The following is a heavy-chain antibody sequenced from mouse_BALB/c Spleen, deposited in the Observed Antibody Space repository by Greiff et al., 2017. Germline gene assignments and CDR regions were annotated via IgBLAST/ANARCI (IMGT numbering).Heavy chain of an antibody. Sequence: VQLKESGAELVKPGASVKLSCTASGFNIKDTYIHWVKQRPEQGLEWIGRIDPANGNTKYDPKFQGKATITADTSSNTAYLQLSSLTSEDTAVYYCARWGDVFAYWGQGTLVTVSA. D-gene: IGHD3-3*01. CDR3: ARWGDVFAY. CDR2: IDPANGNT. CDR1: GFNIKDTY. J-gene: IGHJ3*01. V-gene: IGHV14-3*02.